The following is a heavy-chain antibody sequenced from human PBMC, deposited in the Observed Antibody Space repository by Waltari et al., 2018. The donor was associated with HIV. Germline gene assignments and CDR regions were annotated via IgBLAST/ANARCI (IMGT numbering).Heavy chain of an antibody. CDR2: ISGSGGST. CDR3: AKDNRDPLGTLWY. J-gene: IGHJ4*02. V-gene: IGHV3-23*01. D-gene: IGHD2-21*01. Sequence: EVQLLESGGGLVQPGGSLRLSCAASGFTFSSYAMSWVRQAPGKGLKWVSFISGSGGSTYYADSVKGRFTISRDNSKNTLYLQMNSLRAEDTAVYYCAKDNRDPLGTLWYWGQGTLVTVSS. CDR1: GFTFSSYA.